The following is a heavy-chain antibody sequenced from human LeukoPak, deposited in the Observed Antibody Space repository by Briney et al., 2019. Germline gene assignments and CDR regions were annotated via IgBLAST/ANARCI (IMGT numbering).Heavy chain of an antibody. D-gene: IGHD3-3*01. Sequence: GGSLRLSCAASGFTFSSYAMHWVRQAPGKGLEWVAVISYDGSNKYYADSVKGRFTISRDNSKNTLYLQMNSLRAEDTAVYYCARDLTEWSKYYYYGMDVWGLGTTVTVSS. CDR1: GFTFSSYA. J-gene: IGHJ6*02. CDR3: ARDLTEWSKYYYYGMDV. CDR2: ISYDGSNK. V-gene: IGHV3-30-3*01.